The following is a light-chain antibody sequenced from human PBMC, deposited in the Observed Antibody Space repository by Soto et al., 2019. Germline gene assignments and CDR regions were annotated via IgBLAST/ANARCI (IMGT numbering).Light chain of an antibody. J-gene: IGKJ4*01. V-gene: IGKV3-15*01. CDR2: GAS. CDR3: QQYNNWPLT. Sequence: EIVMTQSPATLSVSPGERATLSCRASQSVSSYLAWYQQKPGQAPRLLISGASTRATGIPARFSSSGSGTDFTLTISSLQSEDFAVYYCQQYNNWPLTFAGGTKVEIK. CDR1: QSVSSY.